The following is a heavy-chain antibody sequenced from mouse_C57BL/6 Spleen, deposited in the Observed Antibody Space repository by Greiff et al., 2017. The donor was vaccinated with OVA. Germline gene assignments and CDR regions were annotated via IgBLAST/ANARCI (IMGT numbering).Heavy chain of an antibody. Sequence: QVQLQQSGAELVKPGASVKISCKASGYAFSSYWMNWVKQRPGKGLEWIGQIYPGGGDTNYNGKFKGKATLTADKSSSTAYMQLSSLTSDDAAVYFCAREGGNYFDYWGQGTTLTVSS. CDR1: GYAFSSYW. J-gene: IGHJ2*01. D-gene: IGHD1-1*02. V-gene: IGHV1-80*01. CDR2: IYPGGGDT. CDR3: AREGGNYFDY.